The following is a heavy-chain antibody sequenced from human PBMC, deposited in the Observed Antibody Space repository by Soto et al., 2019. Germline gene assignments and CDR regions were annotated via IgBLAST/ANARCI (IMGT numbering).Heavy chain of an antibody. V-gene: IGHV3-30*18. Sequence: QVQLVESGGGVVQPGRSLRLSCAASGFTVKDHGMHWVRQAPGKGLEWVAVVLNDGRNTRYAQSVKGRFTISRDDAKHTLSLQMTSLRTEDTAVYYCAKAPFQWEFRGVDVWGQVDMVTVSS. D-gene: IGHD1-26*01. CDR1: GFTVKDHG. CDR2: VLNDGRNT. J-gene: IGHJ3*01. CDR3: AKAPFQWEFRGVDV.